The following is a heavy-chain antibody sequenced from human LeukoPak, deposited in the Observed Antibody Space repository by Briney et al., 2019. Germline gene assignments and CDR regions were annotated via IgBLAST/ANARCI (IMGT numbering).Heavy chain of an antibody. CDR1: GGSISNYL. Sequence: SETLSLTCTVSGGSISNYLWSWIRQPPGKGLEWIGYVSYSGKTDYTPSLKSRVTISLDASNNHFSLTLSSVTAADTAVYYCARYHSRSHEGWIDPWGQGALVTVSS. CDR3: ARYHSRSHEGWIDP. D-gene: IGHD3-10*01. J-gene: IGHJ5*02. CDR2: VSYSGKT. V-gene: IGHV4-59*13.